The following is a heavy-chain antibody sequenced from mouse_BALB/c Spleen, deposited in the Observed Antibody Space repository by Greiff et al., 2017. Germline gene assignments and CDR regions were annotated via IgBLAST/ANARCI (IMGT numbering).Heavy chain of an antibody. D-gene: IGHD1-1*01. J-gene: IGHJ1*01. V-gene: IGHV6-6*02. CDR3: TPLITTVVARNFDV. CDR1: GFTFSNYW. Sequence: EVKLEESGGGLVQPGGSMKLSCVASGFTFSNYWMNWVRQSPEKGLEWVAEIRLKSNNYATHYAESVKGRFTISRDDSKSSVYLQMNNLRAEDTGIYYCTPLITTVVARNFDVWGAGTTVTVSS. CDR2: IRLKSNNYAT.